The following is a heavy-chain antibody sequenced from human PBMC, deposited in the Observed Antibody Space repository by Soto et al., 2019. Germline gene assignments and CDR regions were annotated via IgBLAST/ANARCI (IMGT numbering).Heavy chain of an antibody. J-gene: IGHJ4*02. D-gene: IGHD3-3*01. CDR2: IYYSGST. CDR3: ARHRRIFGVVIITLIFDY. Sequence: SETLSLTCTVSGGSISSSSYYWGWIRQPPGKGLEWIGSIYYSGSTYYNPSLKSRVTISVDTSKNPFSLKLSSVTAADTAVYYCARHRRIFGVVIITLIFDYWGQGTLVTVSS. V-gene: IGHV4-39*01. CDR1: GGSISSSSYY.